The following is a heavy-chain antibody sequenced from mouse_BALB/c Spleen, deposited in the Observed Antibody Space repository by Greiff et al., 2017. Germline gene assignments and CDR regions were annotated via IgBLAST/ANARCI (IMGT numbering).Heavy chain of an antibody. CDR2: INSNGGST. Sequence: EVKLMESGGGLVKLGGSLKLSCAASGFTFSSYYMSWVRQTPEKRLELVAAINSNGGSTYYPDTVKGRFTISRDNAKNTLYLQMSSLKSEDTALYYCARQYGNYLYYYAMDYWGQGTSVTVSS. D-gene: IGHD2-1*01. J-gene: IGHJ4*01. CDR1: GFTFSSYY. V-gene: IGHV5-6-2*01. CDR3: ARQYGNYLYYYAMDY.